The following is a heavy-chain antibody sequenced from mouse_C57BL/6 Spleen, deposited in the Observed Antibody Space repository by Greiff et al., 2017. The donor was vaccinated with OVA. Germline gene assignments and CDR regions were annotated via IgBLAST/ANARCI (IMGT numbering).Heavy chain of an antibody. V-gene: IGHV1-50*01. CDR1: GYTFTSYW. CDR3: AKGEGSSYWYFDV. J-gene: IGHJ1*03. Sequence: QVQLQQPGAELVKPGASVKLSCKASGYTFTSYWMQWVPQRPGQGLEWIGEIDPSDSYTNYNQKFKGKATLTVDTSSSTAYMQLRSLTSEDSAVYDWAKGEGSSYWYFDVWGKGTTGTVSS. CDR2: IDPSDSYT. D-gene: IGHD1-1*01.